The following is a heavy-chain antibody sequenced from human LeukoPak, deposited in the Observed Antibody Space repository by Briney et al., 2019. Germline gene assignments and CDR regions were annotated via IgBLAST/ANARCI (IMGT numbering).Heavy chain of an antibody. J-gene: IGHJ5*02. CDR1: GYTFTGYY. CDR2: INPNSGGT. V-gene: IGHV1-2*02. Sequence: ASVKVSCKASGYTFTGYYMHWVRQAPGQGLEWMGWINPNSGGTEYAQKFQGRVTMTRDTSISTAYMELSRLRSDDTAVYYCARGQNYDILTGYYFRSNWFDPWGQGTLVTVSS. CDR3: ARGQNYDILTGYYFRSNWFDP. D-gene: IGHD3-9*01.